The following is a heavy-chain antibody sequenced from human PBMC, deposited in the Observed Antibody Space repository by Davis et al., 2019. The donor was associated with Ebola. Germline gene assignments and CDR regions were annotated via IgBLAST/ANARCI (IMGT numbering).Heavy chain of an antibody. V-gene: IGHV3-23*01. J-gene: IGHJ6*04. CDR1: GFTFSTYA. CDR2: ISGSGVIT. CDR3: ARDGEIYGMDV. Sequence: GESLKISCAASGFTFSTYAMSWVRQAPGKGLEWVSAISGSGVITHYADSVKGRFTISRDNSKNTLFLQMTSLRVEDTAVYYCARDGEIYGMDVWGKGTTVTVSS. D-gene: IGHD7-27*01.